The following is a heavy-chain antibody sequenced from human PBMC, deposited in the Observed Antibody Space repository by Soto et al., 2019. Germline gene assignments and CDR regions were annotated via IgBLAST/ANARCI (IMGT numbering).Heavy chain of an antibody. Sequence: GGSLRLSCAASGFTFDDYTMHWVRQAPGKGLEWVSLISWDGGSTYYADSVKGRFTISRDNSKNSLYLQMNSLRTEDTALYYCASLYYDFWSGLSTYYGMDVWGQGTTVTVSS. CDR2: ISWDGGST. D-gene: IGHD3-3*01. CDR1: GFTFDDYT. J-gene: IGHJ6*02. CDR3: ASLYYDFWSGLSTYYGMDV. V-gene: IGHV3-43*01.